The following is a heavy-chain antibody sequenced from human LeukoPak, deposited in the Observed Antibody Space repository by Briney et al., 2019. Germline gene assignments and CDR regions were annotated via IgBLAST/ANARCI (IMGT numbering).Heavy chain of an antibody. Sequence: QPGGSLRLSCAASGFAFSHYWMTWVRQAPGKGLEWLANIRQDGSDNYYADSVKGRFTFSRDNARNSLYLQMNSLRAEDTAIYYCARGPYCSGGSCYSLGEFDPWGQGTLVTVSS. CDR2: IRQDGSDN. V-gene: IGHV3-7*03. CDR3: ARGPYCSGGSCYSLGEFDP. D-gene: IGHD2-15*01. CDR1: GFAFSHYW. J-gene: IGHJ5*02.